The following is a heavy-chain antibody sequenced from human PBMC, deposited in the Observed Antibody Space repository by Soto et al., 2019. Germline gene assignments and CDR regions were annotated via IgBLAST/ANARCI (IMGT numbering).Heavy chain of an antibody. Sequence: ASVKVACTSSGYTFTKFGITWVRKAPGQGLEWMGWNSAYNDNTNYAQKLQGRVTMTSDTSTNTAYMELRSLRSEDTAVYYCAKEKNSTSCCNWFDPGGQGTLVTVSS. D-gene: IGHD2-2*01. CDR1: GYTFTKFG. V-gene: IGHV1-18*01. CDR2: NSAYNDNT. CDR3: AKEKNSTSCCNWFDP. J-gene: IGHJ5*02.